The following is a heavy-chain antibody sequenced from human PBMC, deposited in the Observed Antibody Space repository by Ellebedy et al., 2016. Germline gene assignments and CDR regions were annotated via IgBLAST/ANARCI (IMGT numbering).Heavy chain of an antibody. J-gene: IGHJ6*03. D-gene: IGHD4-11*01. CDR2: VDTRGST. CDR3: ATRSLDYSNYSNYYYYYIDV. V-gene: IGHV4-4*07. CDR1: GGSISDYY. Sequence: SETLSLXXTVSGGSISDYYWNWIRQPAGKGLEWIGRVDTRGSTDYNPSLKSRVTMSMDTSMNQFSLRLSSVTASDTAVYYCATRSLDYSNYSNYYYYYIDVWGKGTTVTVSS.